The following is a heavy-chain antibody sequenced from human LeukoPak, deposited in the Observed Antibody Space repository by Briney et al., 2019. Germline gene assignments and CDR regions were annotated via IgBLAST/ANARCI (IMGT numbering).Heavy chain of an antibody. CDR1: GFTFSSYG. Sequence: GGSLRLSCAASGFTFSSYGMHWVRQAPGKGLEWVAVISYDGSNKYYADSVKGRFTISRDNSKNTLYLQMNSLRAEDTAVYYCAKGSDYGKAWGQGTLVTVSS. D-gene: IGHD4-17*01. V-gene: IGHV3-30*18. CDR2: ISYDGSNK. J-gene: IGHJ5*02. CDR3: AKGSDYGKA.